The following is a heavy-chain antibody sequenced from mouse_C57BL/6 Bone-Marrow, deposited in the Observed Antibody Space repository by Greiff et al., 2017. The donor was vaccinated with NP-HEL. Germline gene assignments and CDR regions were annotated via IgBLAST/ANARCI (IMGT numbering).Heavy chain of an antibody. Sequence: VQLKESGPELVKPGASVKISCKASGYSFTSYYIHWVKQRPGQGLEWIGWIYPGSGNTKYNEKFKGKATLTADTSSSTAYMQLSSLTSEDSAVYYCARSLLRSFWYFDVWGTGTTVTVSS. CDR3: ARSLLRSFWYFDV. V-gene: IGHV1-66*01. CDR2: IYPGSGNT. J-gene: IGHJ1*03. CDR1: GYSFTSYY. D-gene: IGHD1-1*01.